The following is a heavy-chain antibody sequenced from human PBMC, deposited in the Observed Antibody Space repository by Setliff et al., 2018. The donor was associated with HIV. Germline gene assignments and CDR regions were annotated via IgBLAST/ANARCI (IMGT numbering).Heavy chain of an antibody. CDR1: GGSISNYY. D-gene: IGHD3-22*01. CDR2: IYYSGST. V-gene: IGHV4-59*08. CDR3: ARQHYYDSSGRNLMDV. J-gene: IGHJ6*03. Sequence: SETLSLTCTVSGGSISNYYWSWIRQPPGKGLEWIGYIYYSGSTTHNPSLESRVTISIDTSKNQFSLKLSSVTAADTAVYYCARQHYYDSSGRNLMDVWGKGTTVTVSS.